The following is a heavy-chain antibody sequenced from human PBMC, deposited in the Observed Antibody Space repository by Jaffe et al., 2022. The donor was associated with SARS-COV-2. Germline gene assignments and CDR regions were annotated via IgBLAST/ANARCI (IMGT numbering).Heavy chain of an antibody. CDR3: ASSPLIVVAPRVNYFDY. CDR1: GGSISSGDYY. V-gene: IGHV4-30-4*01. D-gene: IGHD3-22*01. CDR2: IYYSGST. J-gene: IGHJ4*02. Sequence: QVQLQESGPGLVKPSQTLSLTCTVSGGSISSGDYYWSWIRQPPGKGLEWIGYIYYSGSTYYNPSLKSRVTISVDTSKNQFSLKLSSVTAADTAVYYCASSPLIVVAPRVNYFDYWGQGTLVTVSS.